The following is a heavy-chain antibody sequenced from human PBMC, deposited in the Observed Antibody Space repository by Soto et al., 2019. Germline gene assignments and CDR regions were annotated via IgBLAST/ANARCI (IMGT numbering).Heavy chain of an antibody. CDR2: TYYRSKWYT. Sequence: PSQTLSLTCSLSVDRVSRTSAAWNWIRQSPSRGLELLGMTYYRSKWYTDYAVSVKSRITINPDTSKNQFSLQLNSVTPQDKAVYYCTRALSGTYDSWGQGTLATVSS. J-gene: IGHJ5*01. CDR3: TRALSGTYDS. V-gene: IGHV6-1*01. CDR1: VDRVSRTSAA. D-gene: IGHD1-26*01.